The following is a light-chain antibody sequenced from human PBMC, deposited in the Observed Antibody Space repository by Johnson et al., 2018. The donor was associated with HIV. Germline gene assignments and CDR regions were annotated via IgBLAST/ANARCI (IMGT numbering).Light chain of an antibody. CDR3: GTWDSSLSAGGV. V-gene: IGLV1-51*01. CDR1: SSNIGNNY. CDR2: DNN. Sequence: QSVLTQPPSVSAAPGQKVTISCSGSSSNIGNNYVSWYQQLPGTAPKLLIYDNNQRPSGIPDRFSGSKSGTSATLAITGLQTGYEADYYCGTWDSSLSAGGVFGTGTKVTVL. J-gene: IGLJ1*01.